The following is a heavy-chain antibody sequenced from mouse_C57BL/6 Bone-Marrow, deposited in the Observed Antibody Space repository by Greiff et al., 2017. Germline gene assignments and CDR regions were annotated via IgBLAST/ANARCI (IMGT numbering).Heavy chain of an antibody. J-gene: IGHJ2*01. CDR2: INPYNGGT. V-gene: IGHV1-19*01. D-gene: IGHD2-13*01. Sequence: QLQQSGPVLVKPGASVKMSCKASGYTFTDYYMNWVKQSHGKSLEWIGVINPYNGGTSYNQKFKGKATLTVDKSSSTAYMELNSLTSEDSAVYYCARLGDYYFDYWGQGTTLTVSS. CDR1: GYTFTDYY. CDR3: ARLGDYYFDY.